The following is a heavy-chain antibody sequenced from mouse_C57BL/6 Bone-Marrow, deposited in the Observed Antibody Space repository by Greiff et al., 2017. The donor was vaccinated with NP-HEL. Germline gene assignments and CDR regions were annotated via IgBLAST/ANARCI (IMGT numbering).Heavy chain of an antibody. V-gene: IGHV1-85*01. CDR2: IYPRDGST. Sequence: QVQLQQPGPELVKPGASVKLSCKASGYTFTSYDINWVKQRPGQGLEWIGWIYPRDGSTKYNEKFKGKATLTVDTSSSTAYMELHSLTSEDSAVYFCASVYYGNYRYFDYWGKGTTLTVSS. CDR1: GYTFTSYD. CDR3: ASVYYGNYRYFDY. J-gene: IGHJ2*01. D-gene: IGHD2-1*01.